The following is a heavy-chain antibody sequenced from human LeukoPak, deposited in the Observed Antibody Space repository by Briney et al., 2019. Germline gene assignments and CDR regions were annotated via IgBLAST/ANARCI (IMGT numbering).Heavy chain of an antibody. CDR1: GGTFSSYA. Sequence: SVKVSCKASGGTFSSYAISWVRQAPGQGLEWMGGIIPIFGTANYAQKFQGRVTITTDESTSTAYMELSSLRSEDTAVYYCARDRSGGITGTPYYFDYWGQVTLVTVSS. D-gene: IGHD1-20*01. CDR2: IIPIFGTA. J-gene: IGHJ4*02. CDR3: ARDRSGGITGTPYYFDY. V-gene: IGHV1-69*05.